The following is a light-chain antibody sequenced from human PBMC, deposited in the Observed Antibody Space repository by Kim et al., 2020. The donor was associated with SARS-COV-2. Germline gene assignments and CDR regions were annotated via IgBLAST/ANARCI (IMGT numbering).Light chain of an antibody. CDR3: QQSVSYSGT. J-gene: IGKJ2*02. CDR2: SAT. V-gene: IGKV1-39*01. Sequence: DIQMTQSPSSLSASVGDRVTITCRASQSISWYLNWYQWKPGKAPKLLIYSATTLLGGVPSRFSGRGSGTDFTLTINSLQPEDFATYYCQQSVSYSGTFGQGTKLEIK. CDR1: QSISWY.